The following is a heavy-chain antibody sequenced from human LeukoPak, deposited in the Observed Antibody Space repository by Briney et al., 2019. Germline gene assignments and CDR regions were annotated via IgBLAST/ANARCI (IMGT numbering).Heavy chain of an antibody. CDR1: GGSFSGYY. CDR3: ARGPRGRNYDSSGYPDY. V-gene: IGHV4-34*01. CDR2: INHSGST. J-gene: IGHJ4*02. D-gene: IGHD3-22*01. Sequence: PSETLSLTCAVYGGSFSGYYWSWIRQPPGKGLEWIGEINHSGSTNYNPSLKSRVTISVDTSKNQFSLKLSSVTAADTAVYYCARGPRGRNYDSSGYPDYWGQGTLVTVSS.